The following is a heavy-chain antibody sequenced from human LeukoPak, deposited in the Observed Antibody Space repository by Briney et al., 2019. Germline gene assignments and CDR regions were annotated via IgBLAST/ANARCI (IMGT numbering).Heavy chain of an antibody. Sequence: GGSLRLSCAASGFSFSNYGMNWVRQAPGKGLEWVGRIKRKSDGGTTDYAAPVKGRFTISRDDSKNTLYLQMNSLKSEDTAVYYCTTELDIRPNHYWGQGTLVTVSS. D-gene: IGHD3-22*01. CDR2: IKRKSDGGTT. V-gene: IGHV3-15*01. J-gene: IGHJ4*02. CDR3: TTELDIRPNHY. CDR1: GFSFSNYG.